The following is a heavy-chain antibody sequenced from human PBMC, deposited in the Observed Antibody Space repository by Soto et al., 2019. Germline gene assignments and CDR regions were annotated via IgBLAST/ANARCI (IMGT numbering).Heavy chain of an antibody. CDR2: IYYSGST. D-gene: IGHD3-22*01. J-gene: IGHJ4*02. CDR1: GGSISSYY. CDR3: ASSIYYYDSSGSLGY. V-gene: IGHV4-59*01. Sequence: QLQLQESGPGLVKPSETLSLTCTVSGGSISSYYWSWIRQPPGKGLEWIGYIYYSGSTNYNPSLKSRVTISVDTSKNQFSLKLSSVTAADTAVYYCASSIYYYDSSGSLGYWGQGTLVTVSS.